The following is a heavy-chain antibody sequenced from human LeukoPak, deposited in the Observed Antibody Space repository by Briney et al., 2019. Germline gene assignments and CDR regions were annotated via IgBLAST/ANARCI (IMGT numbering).Heavy chain of an antibody. D-gene: IGHD2-21*01. J-gene: IGHJ5*02. CDR3: AEGAYCGGDCYYDWFDP. Sequence: SETLSLTCTVSGYSISSGYYWGWIRQPPGKGLEWIGSIYHSGSTYYNPSRKSRVTISVDTSKNQFSLKLSSVTAADTAVYYCAEGAYCGGDCYYDWFDPWGQGTLVTVSS. V-gene: IGHV4-38-2*02. CDR1: GYSISSGYY. CDR2: IYHSGST.